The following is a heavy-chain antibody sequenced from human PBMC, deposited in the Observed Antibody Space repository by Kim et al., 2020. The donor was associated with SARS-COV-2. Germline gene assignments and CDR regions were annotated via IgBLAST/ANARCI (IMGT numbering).Heavy chain of an antibody. V-gene: IGHV4-39*07. J-gene: IGHJ5*02. D-gene: IGHD1-26*01. CDR2: IYYSGST. Sequence: SETLSLTCTFSGGSISSSSYYWGWIRQPPGKGLEWIGSIYYSGSTYYNPSLKSRVTISVDTSKNQFSLKLSFVTAADTAVYYCARGGSYPNWFDPWGQGTLVTVSS. CDR1: GGSISSSSYY. CDR3: ARGGSYPNWFDP.